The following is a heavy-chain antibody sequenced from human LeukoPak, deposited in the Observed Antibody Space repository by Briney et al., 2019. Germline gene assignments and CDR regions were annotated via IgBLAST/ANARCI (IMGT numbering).Heavy chain of an antibody. V-gene: IGHV3-74*01. J-gene: IGHJ4*02. CDR2: INPDGSRI. Sequence: SGGSLRLSCAASGFTLSNYCMHWVRQAPGKGPVWVSRINPDGSRIDYAESVRGRFTISRDSAKNTLYLQMNSLRAEDTAVYYCSRDFVGADDYWGQGTLVTVSS. CDR1: GFTLSNYC. D-gene: IGHD1-26*01. CDR3: SRDFVGADDY.